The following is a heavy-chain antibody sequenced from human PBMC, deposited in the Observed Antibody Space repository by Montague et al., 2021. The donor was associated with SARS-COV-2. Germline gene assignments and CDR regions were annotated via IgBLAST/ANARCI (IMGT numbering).Heavy chain of an antibody. Sequence: CAISGASVSSNTATWNWIRQSPSRGLEWLGRTYYRSKWYHDYAIXLKSRITINPDTSKNQFSLQLSSVAPEDTAVFYCARTTTRMLYPENAFDIWGQGTMVTVSS. CDR2: TYYRSKWYH. CDR3: ARTTTRMLYPENAFDI. V-gene: IGHV6-1*01. CDR1: GASVSSNTAT. D-gene: IGHD2-15*01. J-gene: IGHJ3*02.